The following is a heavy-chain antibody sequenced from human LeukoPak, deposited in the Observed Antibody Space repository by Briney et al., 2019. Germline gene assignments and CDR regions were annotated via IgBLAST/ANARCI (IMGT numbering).Heavy chain of an antibody. CDR2: IYTSGST. CDR1: GGSISSGSYY. D-gene: IGHD1-26*01. CDR3: ARVVSGSSYYMDV. V-gene: IGHV4-61*02. J-gene: IGHJ6*03. Sequence: PSETLSLTCTVSGGSISSGSYYWSWIRRPAGKGLEWIGRIYTSGSTNYNPSLKSRVTISVDTSKNQFSLKLSSVTAADTAVYYCARVVSGSSYYMDVWGKGTTVTVSS.